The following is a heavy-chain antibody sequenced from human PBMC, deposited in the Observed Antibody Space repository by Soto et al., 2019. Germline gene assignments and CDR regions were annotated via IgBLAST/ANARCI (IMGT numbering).Heavy chain of an antibody. CDR2: ISPSGGST. CDR3: ARDSDPAFSSGWYDY. CDR1: GYTFTSYY. V-gene: IGHV1-46*01. J-gene: IGHJ4*02. D-gene: IGHD6-19*01. Sequence: ASVKVSCKASGYTFTSYYMHWVRQAPGQGLEWMGIISPSGGSTSYAQKFQGRVTMTRDTSTSTVYMELSSLRSEDTAVYYCARDSDPAFSSGWYDYWGQGTLVTVSS.